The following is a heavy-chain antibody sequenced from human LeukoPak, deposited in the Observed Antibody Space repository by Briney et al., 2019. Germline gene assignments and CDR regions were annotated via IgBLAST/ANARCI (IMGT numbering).Heavy chain of an antibody. V-gene: IGHV3-7*01. J-gene: IGHJ4*02. D-gene: IGHD7-27*01. CDR2: IKDDGSEK. CDR3: TNWGDTWGLDY. Sequence: GGSLRLSCAASGLNFRKSWMTWVRQAPGRGLEWVANIKDDGSEKYYVDSVKGRFTISRDNAKNSLYLQMNSLSAEDTAVYYCTNWGDTWGLDYWGQGILVSVSS. CDR1: GLNFRKSW.